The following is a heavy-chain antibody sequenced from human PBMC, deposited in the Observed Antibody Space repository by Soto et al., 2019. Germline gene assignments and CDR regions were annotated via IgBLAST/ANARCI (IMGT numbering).Heavy chain of an antibody. Sequence: AETLSLTCTVSGGSISSYYWSWIRQPPGKGLEWIGYIYYSGSTNYNPSLKSRVTISVDTSKNQFSLRLSSVTAADTAVYYCARAYGGYADYWGQGALVTVS. CDR1: GGSISSYY. J-gene: IGHJ4*02. CDR2: IYYSGST. D-gene: IGHD5-12*01. V-gene: IGHV4-59*01. CDR3: ARAYGGYADY.